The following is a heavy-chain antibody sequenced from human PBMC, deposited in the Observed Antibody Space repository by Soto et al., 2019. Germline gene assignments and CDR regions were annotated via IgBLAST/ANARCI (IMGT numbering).Heavy chain of an antibody. V-gene: IGHV3-21*01. CDR3: ARDVTANVFFDY. D-gene: IGHD2-21*02. J-gene: IGHJ4*02. CDR1: GFTFSNYA. CDR2: ISGSSYI. Sequence: GGSLRLSCAASGFTFSNYAVTWVRQAPGKGLEWVSTISGSSYIYYADSEKGRFTISRDNAKNSLYLQMNSLRAEDTAVYYCARDVTANVFFDYWGQGTLVTVSS.